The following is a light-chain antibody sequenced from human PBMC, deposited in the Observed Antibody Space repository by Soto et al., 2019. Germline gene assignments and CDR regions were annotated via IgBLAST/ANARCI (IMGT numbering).Light chain of an antibody. V-gene: IGKV3-20*01. CDR3: QQYGSSPIT. J-gene: IGKJ5*01. CDR2: DAS. CDR1: QSVSSY. Sequence: VMTQSPDTLSVSPGERATLSCRASQSVSSYLAWYQEKPGQAPRLLIYDASNRATGIPARFSGSGSGTDFTLTISRLEPEDFVVYYCQQYGSSPITFGQGTRLEIK.